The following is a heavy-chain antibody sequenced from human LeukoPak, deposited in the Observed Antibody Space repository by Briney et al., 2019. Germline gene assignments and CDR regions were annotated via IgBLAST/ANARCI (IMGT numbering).Heavy chain of an antibody. Sequence: PSENLSLTCTVSGGSISSYYWSWIRQPPGKGLEWIGYIYYSGSTNYNPSLKSRVTISVDTSKNQFSLKLSSVTAADTAVYYCARVKDLNWFDPWGQGTLVTVSS. J-gene: IGHJ5*02. V-gene: IGHV4-59*12. CDR1: GGSISSYY. CDR3: ARVKDLNWFDP. CDR2: IYYSGST.